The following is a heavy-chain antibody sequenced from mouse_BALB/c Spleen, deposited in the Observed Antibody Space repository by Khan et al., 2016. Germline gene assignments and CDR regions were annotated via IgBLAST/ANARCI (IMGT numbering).Heavy chain of an antibody. J-gene: IGHJ4*01. Sequence: EVQLVETGGGSAQPTGSLNLSRAASGSTFNPNPMTWVRPAPGKGLDWVARIRRQSNNYSTYYADPVKDRFTISRDDSQCLLSLQINHLQPGHTAMYYCARASLSSDAMDYWGQGTSVTVSA. CDR3: ARASLSSDAMDY. CDR2: IRRQSNNYST. CDR1: GSTFNPNP. D-gene: IGHD1-1*01. V-gene: IGHV10S3*01.